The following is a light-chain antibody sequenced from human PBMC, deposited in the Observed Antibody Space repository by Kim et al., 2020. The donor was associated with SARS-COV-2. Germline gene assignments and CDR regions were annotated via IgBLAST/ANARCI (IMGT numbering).Light chain of an antibody. J-gene: IGLJ7*01. CDR1: SSNIGNNY. CDR3: GTWDSSLSAAV. CDR2: DNN. V-gene: IGLV1-51*01. Sequence: GQKGTISCSGSSSNIGNNYVSWYQQLPGTAPKLLIYDNNERPSGIPDRFSGSKSGTSATLGITGLQTGDEGDYYCGTWDSSLSAAVFGGGTQLTVL.